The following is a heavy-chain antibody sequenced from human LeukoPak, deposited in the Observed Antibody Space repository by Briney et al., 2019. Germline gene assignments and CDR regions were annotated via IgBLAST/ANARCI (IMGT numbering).Heavy chain of an antibody. CDR3: AREAQNDCSSTSWQRCAFDI. J-gene: IGHJ3*02. V-gene: IGHV7-4-1*02. CDR2: INTNTGNP. CDR1: GYTFTSYA. D-gene: IGHD2-2*01. Sequence: ASVKVSCKASGYTFTSYAMNWVRQAPGQGLEWMGWINTNTGNPTYAQGFTGRFVFSLDTSVSTAYLQISSLKAEDTAVYYCAREAQNDCSSTSWQRCAFDIWGQGTMVTVSS.